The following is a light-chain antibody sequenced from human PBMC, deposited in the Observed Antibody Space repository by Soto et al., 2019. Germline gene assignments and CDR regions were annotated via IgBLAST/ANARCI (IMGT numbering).Light chain of an antibody. CDR3: CSYAGVFSWV. CDR1: SSDIGNYKS. CDR2: DVN. J-gene: IGLJ3*02. V-gene: IGLV2-11*01. Sequence: QSALTQPRSVSGSPGQSVTISCTGTSSDIGNYKSVSWYQQYLGEAPKLMIYDVNKRSSGVPDRFSGSKSVNTASLTISGLQPEDEADYYCCSYAGVFSWVFGGGTKLTVL.